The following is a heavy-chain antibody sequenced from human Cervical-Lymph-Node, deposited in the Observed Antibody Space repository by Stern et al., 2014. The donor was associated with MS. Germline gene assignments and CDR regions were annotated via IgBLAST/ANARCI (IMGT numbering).Heavy chain of an antibody. V-gene: IGHV3-9*02. J-gene: IGHJ6*02. Sequence: EVQLVESGGSFVQPGRSLRLSCAASGLTSDGYAMHWVRQGPGKGLEWVSGLSWRAGKTDYADSVKGRFTTSSDNAKKSLHLQMNSLREDDTAVYYCIKDIRPGGADVWGQGTTVTVSS. CDR3: IKDIRPGGADV. CDR1: GLTSDGYA. CDR2: LSWRAGKT. D-gene: IGHD3-10*01.